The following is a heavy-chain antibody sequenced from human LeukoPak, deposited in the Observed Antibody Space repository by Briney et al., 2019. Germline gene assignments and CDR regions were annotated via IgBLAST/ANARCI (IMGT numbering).Heavy chain of an antibody. Sequence: GGSLRLSCAASGFTFSNHWMSWVRQAPGKGLEWVSVIYSDANTYYADSVKGRFTISRDNSENTLYFQMNSLRVEDTAVYYCVTHNWNDWGQGTLVTVSS. CDR1: GFTFSNHW. V-gene: IGHV3-66*04. J-gene: IGHJ4*02. CDR3: VTHNWND. D-gene: IGHD1-20*01. CDR2: IYSDANT.